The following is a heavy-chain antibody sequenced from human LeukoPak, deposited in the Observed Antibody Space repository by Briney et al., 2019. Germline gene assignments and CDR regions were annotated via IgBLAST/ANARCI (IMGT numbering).Heavy chain of an antibody. V-gene: IGHV4-31*03. CDR3: ARDLNEPSAFDI. CDR1: GGSISSGGYY. D-gene: IGHD3-9*01. Sequence: SETLSLTCTVSGGSISSGGYYWSWIRQHPGEGLEWIGYIYYSGSTYYNPSLKSRVTISVDTSKNQFSLKLSSVTAADTAVYYCARDLNEPSAFDIWGQGTLVTVSS. CDR2: IYYSGST. J-gene: IGHJ4*02.